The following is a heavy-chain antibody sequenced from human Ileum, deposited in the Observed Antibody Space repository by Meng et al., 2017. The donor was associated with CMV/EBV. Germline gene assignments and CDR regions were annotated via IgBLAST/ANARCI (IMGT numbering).Heavy chain of an antibody. Sequence: TMKCDAPTPTTPPHSRTLTCTFYVSSPIMYVEGVCWIRQPPGYALEWLALLYRGDDKLYSPSLNSSLRIAKVPSKNEVVLPMTYMGPVDTGTYYCAHFVGSYYPSRPDYWGQGTLVTVSS. J-gene: IGHJ4*02. CDR3: AHFVGSYYPSRPDY. D-gene: IGHD2-15*01. CDR1: VSSPIMYVEG. CDR2: LYRGDDK. V-gene: IGHV2-5*02.